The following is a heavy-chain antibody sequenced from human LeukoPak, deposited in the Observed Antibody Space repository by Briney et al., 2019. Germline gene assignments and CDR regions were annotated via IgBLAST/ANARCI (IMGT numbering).Heavy chain of an antibody. V-gene: IGHV4-34*01. D-gene: IGHD3-22*01. Sequence: NPSETLSLTCAVYGGSFSGYYWSWIRQPPGKGLEWIGEINHSGSTNYNPSLKSRVTISVDTSKNQFSLKLSSVTAADTAVYYCARVGEYYYDSTWGQGTLVTVSS. CDR1: GGSFSGYY. CDR3: ARVGEYYYDST. CDR2: INHSGST. J-gene: IGHJ5*02.